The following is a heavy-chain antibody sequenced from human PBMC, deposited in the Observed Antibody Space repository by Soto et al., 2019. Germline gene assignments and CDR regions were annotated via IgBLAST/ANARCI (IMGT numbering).Heavy chain of an antibody. CDR3: ARRITMVRGPYYCYGRDV. D-gene: IGHD3-10*01. CDR1: GFTFSSHG. J-gene: IGHJ6*02. V-gene: IGHV3-48*02. CDR2: ISSTSSTK. Sequence: PGGSLRLSCDAPGFTFSSHGMTWVRQAPGKGLEWLAFISSTSSTKNYADSVKGRFTISRDNTKNSLYLQMSSLRDEDTAVYYCARRITMVRGPYYCYGRDVWGQGTTVTV.